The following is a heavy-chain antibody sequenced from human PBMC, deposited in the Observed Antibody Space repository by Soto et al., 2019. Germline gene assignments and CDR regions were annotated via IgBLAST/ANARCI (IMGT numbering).Heavy chain of an antibody. V-gene: IGHV3-33*01. Sequence: GGSLRLSCAASGFTFSSYGMHWVRQAPGKGLEWVAVIWYDGSNKYYADSVKGRFTISRDNSKNTLYLQMNSLRAEDTAVYYCARDRETYDFWSGYLWARDYYYYYGMDVWGQGTTVTVSS. CDR1: GFTFSSYG. CDR2: IWYDGSNK. D-gene: IGHD3-3*01. CDR3: ARDRETYDFWSGYLWARDYYYYYGMDV. J-gene: IGHJ6*02.